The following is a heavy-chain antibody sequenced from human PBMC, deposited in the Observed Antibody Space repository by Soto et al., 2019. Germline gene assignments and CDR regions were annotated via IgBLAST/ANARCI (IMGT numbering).Heavy chain of an antibody. CDR1: GLTISGKKY. D-gene: IGHD1-1*01. CDR3: ATWHEREHAYDV. J-gene: IGHJ3*01. Sequence: DVQLVESGGGLIQPGESLRLSCAAFGLTISGKKYVAWVRQAPGKGLEWVSGLYDVDGSFYADSVRGRFTTSSDSSKTNVYLKMNDLRPDDTAVYYCATWHEREHAYDVWGQGTTVTVSS. V-gene: IGHV3-53*01. CDR2: LYDVDGS.